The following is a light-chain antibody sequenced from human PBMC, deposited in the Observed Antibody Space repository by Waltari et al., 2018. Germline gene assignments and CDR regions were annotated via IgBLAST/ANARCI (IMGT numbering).Light chain of an antibody. Sequence: EIVLTQSPGTLSLSPGERGTLSCRASQSVSRFLAWYQQKPGQAPRLLIYGASTRATGIPDRFSGSGSGTDSSLTISRLEPEDFAVYYCQKYDRLPATFGQGTKVEIK. CDR3: QKYDRLPAT. J-gene: IGKJ1*01. CDR1: QSVSRF. V-gene: IGKV3-20*01. CDR2: GAS.